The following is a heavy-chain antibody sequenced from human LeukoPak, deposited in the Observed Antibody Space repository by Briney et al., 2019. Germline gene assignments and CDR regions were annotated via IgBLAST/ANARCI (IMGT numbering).Heavy chain of an antibody. D-gene: IGHD2/OR15-2a*01. J-gene: IGHJ3*02. V-gene: IGHV3-48*03. Sequence: GGSLRLSCAASGFTFRSYALNWVRQAPGRGLVWVSYIRSSGDTTYYADSVKGRFTISRDNAKNSQFLQMHSLRAEDTALYYCARDPEYEYAFDIWGQGTMVTVSS. CDR3: ARDPEYEYAFDI. CDR1: GFTFRSYA. CDR2: IRSSGDTT.